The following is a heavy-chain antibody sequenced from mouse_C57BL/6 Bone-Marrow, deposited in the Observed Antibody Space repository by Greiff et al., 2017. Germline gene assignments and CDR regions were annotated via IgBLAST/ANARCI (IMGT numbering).Heavy chain of an antibody. D-gene: IGHD1-1*01. CDR1: GYTFTSYW. V-gene: IGHV1-55*01. CDR2: IYPGSGST. J-gene: IGHJ3*01. CDR3: ARGSSSWFAY. Sequence: VQLQQPGAELVTPGASVPMSCKASGYTFTSYWIPWVKQRPGQGLAWIGDIYPGSGSTNSNEKFKSKATLTVDTASSTADRQISSLTSEDSAVYYCARGSSSWFAYGGQGTLVTVSA.